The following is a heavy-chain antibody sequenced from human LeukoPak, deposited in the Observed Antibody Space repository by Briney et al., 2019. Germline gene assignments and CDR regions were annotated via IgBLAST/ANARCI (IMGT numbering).Heavy chain of an antibody. CDR1: GYTFTSYY. CDR3: ARAGPDCSSTSCLDYYYYYGMDV. Sequence: ASVKVSCKASGYTFTSYYMHWVRQAPGQGLEWMGGIIPIFGTANYAQKFQGRVTITADESTSTAYMELSSLRSEDTAVYYCARAGPDCSSTSCLDYYYYYGMDVWGQGTTVTVSS. CDR2: IIPIFGTA. V-gene: IGHV1-69*13. J-gene: IGHJ6*02. D-gene: IGHD2-2*01.